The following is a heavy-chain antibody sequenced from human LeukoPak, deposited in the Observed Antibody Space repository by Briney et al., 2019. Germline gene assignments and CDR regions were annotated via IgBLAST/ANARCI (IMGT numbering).Heavy chain of an antibody. D-gene: IGHD6-13*01. V-gene: IGHV3-30*02. CDR2: IRYDGSNK. J-gene: IGHJ4*02. CDR3: VKERAAAVEGYFDY. CDR1: GFTFSSYG. Sequence: PGGSLRLSCAASGFTFSSYGMHWVRQAPGKGLEWVAFIRYDGSNKYYADSVKGRFTISRDNSKNTLYLQMNSLRAEDTAVYYCVKERAAAVEGYFDYWGQGTLVTVSS.